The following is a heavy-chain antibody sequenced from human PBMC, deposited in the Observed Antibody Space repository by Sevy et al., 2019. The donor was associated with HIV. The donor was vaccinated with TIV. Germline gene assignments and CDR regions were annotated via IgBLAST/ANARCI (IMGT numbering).Heavy chain of an antibody. J-gene: IGHJ2*01. D-gene: IGHD3-3*01. CDR2: ISGSGGST. V-gene: IGHV3-23*01. Sequence: GGSLRLSCAASGFTFSSYAMSWVRHAPGKGLEWVSAISGSGGSTYYADSVKGRFTISRDNSKNTLYLQMNSLRAEDTAVYYCAKGSEDYDFWSGYYDWYFDLWGRGTLVTVSS. CDR1: GFTFSSYA. CDR3: AKGSEDYDFWSGYYDWYFDL.